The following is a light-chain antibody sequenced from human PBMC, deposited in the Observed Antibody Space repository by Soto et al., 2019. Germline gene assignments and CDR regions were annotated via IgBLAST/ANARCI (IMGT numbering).Light chain of an antibody. CDR2: STN. V-gene: IGLV1-44*01. J-gene: IGLJ2*01. CDR1: SSNIKFNP. CDR3: AAWDDSLGRVL. Sequence: QSVLTRPPSASGTPGQRVSMSCSGSSSNIKFNPVKWYQQLPGTAPKLLIYSTNQRPSGVPDRFSGSRSGTSASLAISGLQSDDEADYFCAAWDDSLGRVLFGGGTKVTVL.